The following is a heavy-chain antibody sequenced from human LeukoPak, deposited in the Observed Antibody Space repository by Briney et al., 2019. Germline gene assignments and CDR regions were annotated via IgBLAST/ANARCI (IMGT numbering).Heavy chain of an antibody. V-gene: IGHV3-74*01. J-gene: IGHJ4*02. Sequence: GGSLRLSCAASGFTFSDYWIHWVRQAPGKGLVWVSRISSDGSSTNYADSVKGRFTISRDNAKNTLYLQMNSLRAEDTAVYYCARGYRPNWGSTVGDYWGQGTLVTVSS. CDR1: GFTFSDYW. CDR3: ARGYRPNWGSTVGDY. D-gene: IGHD7-27*01. CDR2: ISSDGSST.